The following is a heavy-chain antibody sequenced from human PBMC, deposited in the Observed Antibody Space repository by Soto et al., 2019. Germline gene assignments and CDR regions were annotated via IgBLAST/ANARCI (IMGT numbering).Heavy chain of an antibody. CDR2: IYHSGST. Sequence: SETLSLTCVVSGNSISTTNWLSWVRQSPGKGLEWIGEIYHSGSTNYNPSLKSRVTISVDKSKNQFSLKLSSVTAADTAVYYCARDVGYHYDGSPSGQFDFWGQGTLVTVSS. J-gene: IGHJ4*02. V-gene: IGHV4-4*02. CDR1: GNSISTTNW. D-gene: IGHD3-22*01. CDR3: ARDVGYHYDGSPSGQFDF.